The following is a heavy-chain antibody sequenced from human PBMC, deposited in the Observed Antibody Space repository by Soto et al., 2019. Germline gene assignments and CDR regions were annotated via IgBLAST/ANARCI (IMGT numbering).Heavy chain of an antibody. Sequence: GGSLRLSCAASGFTFSSCWMNWVRQAPGKGLEWVANINQDGNEDNLLDSVKGRFTISRDNAKNSLFLQMNSLRVDDTAVYYCARTGDGHHDFLDYWGQGALVTVSS. D-gene: IGHD1-1*01. CDR1: GFTFSSCW. CDR2: INQDGNED. CDR3: ARTGDGHHDFLDY. J-gene: IGHJ4*02. V-gene: IGHV3-7*01.